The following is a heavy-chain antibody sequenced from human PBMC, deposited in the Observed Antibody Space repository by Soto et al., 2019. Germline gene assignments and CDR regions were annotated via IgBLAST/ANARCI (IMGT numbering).Heavy chain of an antibody. D-gene: IGHD6-13*01. Sequence: QVQLVESGGGVVQPGRSLRLSCAASGFTFSSYGMHWVRQAPGKGLEWVAVIWYDGSNKYYADSVKGRFTISKDNSKNELHLQMNSMRAEDTAVYYCARWGIAAGDYWGQGTLVTVAS. CDR3: ARWGIAAGDY. J-gene: IGHJ4*02. V-gene: IGHV3-33*01. CDR2: IWYDGSNK. CDR1: GFTFSSYG.